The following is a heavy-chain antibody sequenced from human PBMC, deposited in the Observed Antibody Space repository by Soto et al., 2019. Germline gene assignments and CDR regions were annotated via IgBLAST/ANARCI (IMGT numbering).Heavy chain of an antibody. CDR1: GGSVSSGSYY. Sequence: PSETLSLTCTFSGGSVSSGSYYWSWIRQPPGKGLEWIGYIYYSGSTNYNPSLKSRVTISVDTSKNQFSLKLSSVTAADTAVYYCARVGDSSGYYYFDYWGQGTLVTVSS. CDR3: ARVGDSSGYYYFDY. J-gene: IGHJ4*02. D-gene: IGHD3-22*01. CDR2: IYYSGST. V-gene: IGHV4-61*01.